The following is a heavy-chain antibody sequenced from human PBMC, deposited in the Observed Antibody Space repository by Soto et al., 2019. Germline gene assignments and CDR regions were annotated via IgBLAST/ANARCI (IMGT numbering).Heavy chain of an antibody. Sequence: VQMVESGGGVVQPGTSLRLSCVVTGLTFSGYGMHWVRQAPGKGLEWVADITYDGSSTYYADAVKGRFTVSRDNSKNILYLQMTSLRGDDTAMYYCAKDQMGRGWRTLDSWGQGTLVIVSS. J-gene: IGHJ4*02. CDR1: GLTFSGYG. V-gene: IGHV3-30*18. D-gene: IGHD3-10*01. CDR2: ITYDGSST. CDR3: AKDQMGRGWRTLDS.